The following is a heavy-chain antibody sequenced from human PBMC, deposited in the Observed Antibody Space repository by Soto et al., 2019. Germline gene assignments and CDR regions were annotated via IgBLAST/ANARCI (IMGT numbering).Heavy chain of an antibody. CDR2: ITSTADTYAT. Sequence: EVQLVESGGGLVQTGGSLKLSCAASGFSLSDSVMHWVRQVSGKGLEWVGRITSTADTYATAYTASVKGRFTVSRDDSKNTAYLHMNSLKTEDTAVYYCTGSLSFAFDIWGQGTMVHVSS. CDR3: TGSLSFAFDI. V-gene: IGHV3-73*01. J-gene: IGHJ3*02. CDR1: GFSLSDSV.